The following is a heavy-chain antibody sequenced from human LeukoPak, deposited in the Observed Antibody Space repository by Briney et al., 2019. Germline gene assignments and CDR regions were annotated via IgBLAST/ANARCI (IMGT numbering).Heavy chain of an antibody. Sequence: GESLKISCKGSGYTFTTYWMAWVRQMPGKGLEWMGIIYPGDSDTRYSPSFQGQVIISADKSITTAYLQWSSLKASDTAMYYCARGTVTTSRYYYGMDVWGQGTTVTVSS. CDR2: IYPGDSDT. J-gene: IGHJ6*02. D-gene: IGHD4-11*01. CDR1: GYTFTTYW. CDR3: ARGTVTTSRYYYGMDV. V-gene: IGHV5-51*01.